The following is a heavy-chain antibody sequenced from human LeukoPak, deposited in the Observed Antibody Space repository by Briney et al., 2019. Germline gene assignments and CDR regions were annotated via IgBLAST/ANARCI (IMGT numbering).Heavy chain of an antibody. CDR1: GFTFSDYY. J-gene: IGHJ4*02. Sequence: GGSLRLSCAASGFTFSDYYMSWIRQAPGKGLEWVSYISSSGSTIYYADSVKGRFTISRDNAKNSLYLQMNSLRAEDTAVYYCAKDGMYSSSSSYYFDYWGQGTLVTVSS. CDR2: ISSSGSTI. D-gene: IGHD6-6*01. V-gene: IGHV3-11*01. CDR3: AKDGMYSSSSSYYFDY.